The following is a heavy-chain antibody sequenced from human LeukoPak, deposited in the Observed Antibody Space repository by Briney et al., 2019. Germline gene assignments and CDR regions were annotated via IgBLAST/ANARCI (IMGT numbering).Heavy chain of an antibody. J-gene: IGHJ4*02. Sequence: PGGSLRLSCAASGFTFSSYSMNWVRQAPGKGLEWVSSISSSSSYIYYADSVKGRFTISRDNAKNSLYLQMNSLRAEDTAVYYYARDLRSSGWYYFDYWGQGTLVTVSS. V-gene: IGHV3-21*01. CDR3: ARDLRSSGWYYFDY. CDR2: ISSSSSYI. CDR1: GFTFSSYS. D-gene: IGHD6-19*01.